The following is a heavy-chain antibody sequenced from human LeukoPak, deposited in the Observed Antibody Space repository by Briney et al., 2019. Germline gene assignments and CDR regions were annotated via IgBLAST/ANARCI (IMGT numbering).Heavy chain of an antibody. CDR3: ARVECSGGSCYFGYYYYYGMDV. J-gene: IGHJ6*02. CDR2: IWYDGSNK. Sequence: GRSLRLSCAASGFTFSSYGMHWVRQAPGKGLEGVAVIWYDGSNKYYADSVKGRFTISRDNSKNTLYLQMNSLRAEDTAVYYCARVECSGGSCYFGYYYYYGMDVWGQGTTVTVSS. V-gene: IGHV3-33*01. CDR1: GFTFSSYG. D-gene: IGHD2-15*01.